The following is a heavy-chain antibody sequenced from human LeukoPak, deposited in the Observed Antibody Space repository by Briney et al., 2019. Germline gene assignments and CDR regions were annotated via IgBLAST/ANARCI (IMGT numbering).Heavy chain of an antibody. CDR2: ISGGGGTT. Sequence: GGSLRLSCAASGLTFSNFAMNWVRQAPGKGLEWVSVISGGGGTTYYADSVKGRFTISRDNPKNTLYLQMSSLRAEDTAVFYCAKARSNWHYNGMDVWGQGTTVTVSS. J-gene: IGHJ6*01. CDR3: AKARSNWHYNGMDV. D-gene: IGHD1-1*01. V-gene: IGHV3-23*01. CDR1: GLTFSNFA.